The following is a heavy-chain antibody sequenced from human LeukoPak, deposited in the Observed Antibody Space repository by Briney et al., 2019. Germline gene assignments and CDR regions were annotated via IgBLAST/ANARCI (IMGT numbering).Heavy chain of an antibody. D-gene: IGHD3/OR15-3a*01. CDR2: IYPSGAT. CDR1: GGSLSNINYY. V-gene: IGHV4-39*07. J-gene: IGHJ4*02. CDR3: AGGDRGLVITGDLDY. Sequence: PSETLSLTCTVSGGSLSNINYYWGWIRQPPGKGLECVGNIYPSGATYYNPSLKSRVTISVDTSKNQFSLKLSSVTAADTAVYYCAGGDRGLVITGDLDYWGQGTLVTVSS.